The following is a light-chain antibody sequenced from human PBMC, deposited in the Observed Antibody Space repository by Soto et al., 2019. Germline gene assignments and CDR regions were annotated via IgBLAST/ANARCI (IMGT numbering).Light chain of an antibody. CDR1: SSDVGGYNF. CDR2: EVS. V-gene: IGLV2-14*01. CDR3: SSYIKSNMLDRV. Sequence: QSALTQPASVSGSPGQSITISCTGSSSDVGGYNFVSWYQQHPGKAPKLMIYEVSNRPSGVSNRFSGSKSGNTASLTISGLQAEDEADYYCSSYIKSNMLDRVFGTGTKLTVL. J-gene: IGLJ1*01.